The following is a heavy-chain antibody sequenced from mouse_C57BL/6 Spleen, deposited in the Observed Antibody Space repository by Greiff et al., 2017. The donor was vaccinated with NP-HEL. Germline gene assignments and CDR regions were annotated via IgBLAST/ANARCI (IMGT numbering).Heavy chain of an antibody. CDR1: GFSLTSYG. Sequence: VKLMESGPGLVAPSQSLSITCTVSGFSLTSYGVHWVRQPPGKGLEWLVVIWSDGSTTYNSALKSRLSISKDNSKSQVFLKMNSLQTDDTAMYYCARHGAAQAKGYYAMDYWGQGTSVTVSS. D-gene: IGHD3-2*02. V-gene: IGHV2-6-1*01. CDR2: IWSDGST. CDR3: ARHGAAQAKGYYAMDY. J-gene: IGHJ4*01.